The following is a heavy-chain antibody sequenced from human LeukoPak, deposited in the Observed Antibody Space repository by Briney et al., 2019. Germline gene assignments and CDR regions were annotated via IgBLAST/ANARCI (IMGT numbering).Heavy chain of an antibody. D-gene: IGHD3-22*01. CDR3: ARARGGYLGY. V-gene: IGHV3-30*04. CDR2: ISYDGDKK. Sequence: LPGGSLRLSCATSGFTFRHYAMHWVRQAPGKGLEWVASISYDGDKKYYLDFVKGRFPISRDNSNSLLYLEMHNLTAEDTAVYYCARARGGYLGYWGQGALVTVSS. CDR1: GFTFRHYA. J-gene: IGHJ4*02.